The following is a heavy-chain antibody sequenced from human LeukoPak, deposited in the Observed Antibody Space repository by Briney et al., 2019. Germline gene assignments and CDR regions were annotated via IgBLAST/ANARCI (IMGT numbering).Heavy chain of an antibody. CDR3: ARDREGSSWYDY. CDR2: ISQDGSEK. J-gene: IGHJ4*02. CDR1: GFTFGNYW. D-gene: IGHD6-13*01. Sequence: GSLRLSCAASGFTFGNYWMXWVRXAPGKXLEWVAHISQDGSEKYYVDSVTGRFIISRDNTKNSLYLQMNSLRAEDTAVYYCARDREGSSWYDYWGPGTLVTVSS. V-gene: IGHV3-7*04.